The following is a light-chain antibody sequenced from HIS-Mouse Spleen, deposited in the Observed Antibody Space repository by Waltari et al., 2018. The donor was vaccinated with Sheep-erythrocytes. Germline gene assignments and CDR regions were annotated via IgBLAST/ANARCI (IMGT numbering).Light chain of an antibody. CDR1: SSDVGGYNY. Sequence: QSALTQPASVSGSPGQSITISCTGTSSDVGGYNYFSWYQQHPGNAPKLMIYEVSNRPSGVSNRFSGSKSGNTASLTISGLQAEDEADYYCSSYTSSSTHVVFGGGTKLTVL. CDR3: SSYTSSSTHVV. J-gene: IGLJ2*01. V-gene: IGLV2-14*01. CDR2: EVS.